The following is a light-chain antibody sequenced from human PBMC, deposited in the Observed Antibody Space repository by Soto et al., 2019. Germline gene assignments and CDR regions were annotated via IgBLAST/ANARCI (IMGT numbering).Light chain of an antibody. Sequence: IGVKQSAATLSVYKGERATLSCRASHSVRNYLAWYQQKPGQAPRLLIYDASNRATGIPARFSGTGSETDFTLTISSLEPEDFALYYCQQRTKLPLPFGHRSMVDIK. CDR1: HSVRNY. CDR3: QQRTKLPLP. CDR2: DAS. V-gene: IGKV3-11*01. J-gene: IGKJ2*01.